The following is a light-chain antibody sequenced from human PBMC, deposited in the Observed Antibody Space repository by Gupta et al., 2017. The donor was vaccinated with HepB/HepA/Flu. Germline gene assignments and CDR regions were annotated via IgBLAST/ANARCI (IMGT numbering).Light chain of an antibody. CDR3: QQLSRYPLT. CDR1: QGIRSY. Sequence: DIKLTQSPSFLSASVGDRVTISCRASQGIRSYLAWYQQKAGKAPKLLMSAAYTLQGGVPSRFSGSGSGTEFTLTISSLQLEDFATYYCQQLSRYPLTFGGGTKVEIK. V-gene: IGKV1-9*01. J-gene: IGKJ4*01. CDR2: AAY.